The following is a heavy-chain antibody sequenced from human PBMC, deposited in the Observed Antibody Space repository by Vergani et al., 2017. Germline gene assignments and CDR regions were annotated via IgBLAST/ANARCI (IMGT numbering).Heavy chain of an antibody. V-gene: IGHV3-23*01. Sequence: EVQLLESGGGLVQPGGSRRLSCAGAGFTFDTYTMAYVRQAPGKGLEWVATISSGGGDIFYADSVKGRFTISRDNSKNTLHLQMNSLRAEDTALYYCVKSSLGSGYYPAYNWFDTWGQGTLVTVSS. CDR1: GFTFDTYT. CDR2: ISSGGGDI. CDR3: VKSSLGSGYYPAYNWFDT. J-gene: IGHJ5*02. D-gene: IGHD3-3*01.